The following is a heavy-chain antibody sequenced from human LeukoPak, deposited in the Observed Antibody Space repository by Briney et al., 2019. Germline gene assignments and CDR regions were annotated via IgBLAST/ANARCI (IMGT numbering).Heavy chain of an antibody. CDR3: ARGDIEMATITDAFDI. Sequence: ASVKVSCKASGYTFTSYYMHWVRQAPGQGLEWMGIINPSGGSTSYAQKFQGRVTMTRDTSTSTVYMELSSLRSEDTAVYYCARGDIEMATITDAFDIWGQGTTVTVSS. CDR2: INPSGGST. J-gene: IGHJ3*02. CDR1: GYTFTSYY. V-gene: IGHV1-46*01. D-gene: IGHD5-24*01.